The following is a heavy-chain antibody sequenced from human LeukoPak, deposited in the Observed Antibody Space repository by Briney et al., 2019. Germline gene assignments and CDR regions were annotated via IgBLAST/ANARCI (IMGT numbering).Heavy chain of an antibody. CDR2: IYPGDSDT. CDR3: AESGGGNSDAFDI. V-gene: IGHV5-51*01. J-gene: IGHJ3*02. CDR1: GSSFTSYW. D-gene: IGHD4-23*01. Sequence: GESLQISCKRSGSSFTSYWIGWVRQLPGKGLEWMGIIYPGDSDTRYSPSFQGQVTISADKSISTAYLQWSSLKASDTAMYYCAESGGGNSDAFDIWGQGTMVTVSS.